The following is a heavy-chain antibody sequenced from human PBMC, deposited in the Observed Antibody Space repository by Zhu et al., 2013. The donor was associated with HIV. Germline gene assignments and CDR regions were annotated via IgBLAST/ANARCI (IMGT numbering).Heavy chain of an antibody. CDR3: ARVRXTCSGGSCYPYYFRL. Sequence: QVQLVQSGAEVKKPGASVKVSCKASGYTFTSYGISWVRQAPGQGLEWMGWISAYNGNTNYAQKLQGRVTMTTDTIHEHSLHGXESLRSDDTGVYYCARVRXTCSGGSCYPYYFRLLGSREPWS. D-gene: IGHD2-15*01. CDR2: ISAYNGNT. V-gene: IGHV1-18*01. CDR1: GYTFTSYG. J-gene: IGHJ4*02.